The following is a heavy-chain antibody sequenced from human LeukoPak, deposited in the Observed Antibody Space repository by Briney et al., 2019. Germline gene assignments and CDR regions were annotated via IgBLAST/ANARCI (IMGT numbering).Heavy chain of an antibody. Sequence: SETLSLTCTVSGDSISSYYWSWIRQPPGKGLEWIGYIYYSGNTNYNPSLRSRVTMSVDTSKNQFSLILSSVTAADTAVYYCARGVKALRNFDFWGQGTLVTVSS. D-gene: IGHD3-16*01. V-gene: IGHV4-59*08. CDR3: ARGVKALRNFDF. CDR2: IYYSGNT. CDR1: GDSISSYY. J-gene: IGHJ4*02.